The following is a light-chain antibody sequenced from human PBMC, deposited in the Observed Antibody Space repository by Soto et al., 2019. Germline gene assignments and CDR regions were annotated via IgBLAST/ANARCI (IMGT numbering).Light chain of an antibody. V-gene: IGLV2-14*01. CDR3: SSFTTSSTLL. CDR1: SGDVGAYNF. Sequence: QAVVTQPASVSGSPGQSITISCTGSSGDVGAYNFVSWFQQHPGKAPKIILYDVTSRPSGVSNRFSGSKSGNTASLTISGLQAEDEADYYCSSFTTSSTLLFGGGTKVTVL. J-gene: IGLJ2*01. CDR2: DVT.